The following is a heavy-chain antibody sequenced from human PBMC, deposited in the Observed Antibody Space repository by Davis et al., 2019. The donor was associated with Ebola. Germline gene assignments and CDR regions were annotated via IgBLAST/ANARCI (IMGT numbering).Heavy chain of an antibody. D-gene: IGHD3-3*01. J-gene: IGHJ3*02. V-gene: IGHV3-23*01. CDR2: ISGSGGST. Sequence: PGGSLRLSCAASGFTFSSYAMSWVRQAPGKGLEWVSAISGSGGSTYYADSVKGRFTISRDNSKNTLYLQMNSLRAEDTAVYYCAKAPYDFWSGLSAFDIWGQGTMVTVSS. CDR1: GFTFSSYA. CDR3: AKAPYDFWSGLSAFDI.